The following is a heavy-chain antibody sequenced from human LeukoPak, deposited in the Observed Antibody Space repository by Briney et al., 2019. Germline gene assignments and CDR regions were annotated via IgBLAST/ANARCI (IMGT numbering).Heavy chain of an antibody. V-gene: IGHV3-30*18. Sequence: GRSLRLSYAASGFTFSSYGMHWVRQAPGKGLEWVAVISYDGSNKYYADSVKGRFTISRDNSKNTLYLQMNSLRAEDTAVYYCAKDRAALFDYWGQGTLVTVSS. CDR1: GFTFSSYG. CDR2: ISYDGSNK. CDR3: AKDRAALFDY. J-gene: IGHJ4*02. D-gene: IGHD6-25*01.